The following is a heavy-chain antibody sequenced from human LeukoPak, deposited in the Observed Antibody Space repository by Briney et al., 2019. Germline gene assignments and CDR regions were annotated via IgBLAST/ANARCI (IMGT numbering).Heavy chain of an antibody. Sequence: GGSLRLSCAASGFTFSSYAMSWVRQAPGKGLEWVSTISGRDDSAYYADSVKGRFTISRDNAKNSLYLQMNSLRAEDTAVYYCAEFGITMIGGVWGKGTTVTISS. CDR2: ISGRDDSA. V-gene: IGHV3-23*01. D-gene: IGHD3-10*02. CDR3: AEFGITMIGGV. J-gene: IGHJ6*04. CDR1: GFTFSSYA.